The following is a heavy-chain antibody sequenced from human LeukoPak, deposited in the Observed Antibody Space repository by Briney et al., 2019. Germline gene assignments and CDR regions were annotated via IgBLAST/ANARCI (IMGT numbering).Heavy chain of an antibody. D-gene: IGHD2-15*01. CDR3: ARDHRYCSGGSCYSLGMDV. Sequence: WRSLTLSCAASGFTFSSYAMHWVRQAPGKGLEWVAVISYDGSNKYYADSVKGRFTISRDNSKNTLYLQMNSLRAEDTAVYYCARDHRYCSGGSCYSLGMDVWGQGTTVSVSS. J-gene: IGHJ6*01. V-gene: IGHV3-30-3*01. CDR2: ISYDGSNK. CDR1: GFTFSSYA.